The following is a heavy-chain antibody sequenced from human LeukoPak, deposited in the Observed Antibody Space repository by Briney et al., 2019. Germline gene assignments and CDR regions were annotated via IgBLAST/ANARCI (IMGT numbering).Heavy chain of an antibody. CDR2: IKKDGSEK. CDR1: GFTFSSYW. J-gene: IGHJ4*02. CDR3: ARGVIVGATMGVYYFDY. V-gene: IGHV3-7*01. Sequence: GSLRLSCAASGFTFSSYWMSWVRQAPGKGLEWVANIKKDGSEKFYVDSVKGRFTISRDNAKNSLYLQMSSLRAEDTAVYYCARGVIVGATMGVYYFDYWGQGTLVTVSS. D-gene: IGHD1-26*01.